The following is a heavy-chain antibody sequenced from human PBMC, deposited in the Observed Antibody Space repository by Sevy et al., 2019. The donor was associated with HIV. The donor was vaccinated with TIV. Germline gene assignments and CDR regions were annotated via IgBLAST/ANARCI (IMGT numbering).Heavy chain of an antibody. CDR1: GFIFSNYP. Sequence: GGSLRLSCAASGFIFSNYPMSWVRHSPGKGLEWVSDISAGGTTTYYADSVEGRFTISRDNSKYTVSLQMNSLGAEDTAIYYCAKRYCSTITCYDDDFWNPYYFYGLDVWGQGISVTVSS. J-gene: IGHJ6*02. CDR3: AKRYCSTITCYDDDFWNPYYFYGLDV. V-gene: IGHV3-23*01. D-gene: IGHD2-2*01. CDR2: ISAGGTTT.